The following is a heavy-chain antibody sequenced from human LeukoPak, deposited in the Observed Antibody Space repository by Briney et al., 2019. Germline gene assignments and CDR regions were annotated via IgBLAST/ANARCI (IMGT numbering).Heavy chain of an antibody. CDR1: GFTFSSYA. Sequence: GGSLRLSCAASGFTFSSYAMHWVRQAPGKGLEWVVVISYDGSNKYYADSVKGRFTISRDNSKNTLYLQMNSLRAEDTAVYYCARGANYDFWSGYITDGYNWFDPWGQGTLVTVSS. D-gene: IGHD3-3*01. CDR3: ARGANYDFWSGYITDGYNWFDP. V-gene: IGHV3-30-3*01. J-gene: IGHJ5*02. CDR2: ISYDGSNK.